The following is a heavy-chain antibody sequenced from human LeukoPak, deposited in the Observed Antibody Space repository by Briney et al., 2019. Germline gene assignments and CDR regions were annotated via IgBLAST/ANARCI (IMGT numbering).Heavy chain of an antibody. Sequence: SETLSLTCTVSGGSISSSYWSWIRQPAGKGLEWIGYIYYSGSTNYNPSLKSRVTISVDTSKNQFSLKLSSVIAADTAVYYCARAVRDRGVILPWFDPWGQGTLVTVSS. D-gene: IGHD3-10*01. CDR1: GGSISSSY. J-gene: IGHJ5*02. CDR3: ARAVRDRGVILPWFDP. V-gene: IGHV4-59*01. CDR2: IYYSGST.